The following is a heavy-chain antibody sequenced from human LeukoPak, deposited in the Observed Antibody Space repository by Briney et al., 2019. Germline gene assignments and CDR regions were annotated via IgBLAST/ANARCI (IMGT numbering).Heavy chain of an antibody. CDR1: GFTFSSYS. CDR2: ISSSTSSI. J-gene: IGHJ4*02. V-gene: IGHV3-21*01. D-gene: IGHD3-22*01. Sequence: PGGSLRLSCVASGFTFSSYSMNWVRQAPGKGLEWVSSISSSTSSIYYADSVKGRFTISRDNAKNSLYLQMNSLRAEDTAVYYCARDSDSSGYCDYWGQGTLVTVSS. CDR3: ARDSDSSGYCDY.